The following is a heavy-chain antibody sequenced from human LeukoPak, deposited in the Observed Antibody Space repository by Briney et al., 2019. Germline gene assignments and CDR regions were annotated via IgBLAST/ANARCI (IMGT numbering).Heavy chain of an antibody. CDR1: GYTFTSYY. J-gene: IGHJ4*02. CDR3: ARTLAAVAGRKRYYFDY. V-gene: IGHV1-46*01. CDR2: INPSGGST. Sequence: GASVKVSCKASGYTFTSYYMHWVRQAPGQGLEWMGIINPSGGSTSYAQKFQGRVTMTRDTSTSTVYMELSSLRSEDTAVYYFARTLAAVAGRKRYYFDYWGQGTLVTVSS. D-gene: IGHD6-19*01.